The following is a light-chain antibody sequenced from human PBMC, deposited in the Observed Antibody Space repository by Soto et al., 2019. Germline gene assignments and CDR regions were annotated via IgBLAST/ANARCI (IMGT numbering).Light chain of an antibody. CDR1: QGISSY. Sequence: AIRMTQSPSSLSASTGERVTITCRASQGISSYLAWYQQKPGKAPKLLIYAASTLQSGVPSRFSGSGSGTDFTLTISCLQSEDFATYYCQQYYSYPWTFGQGTKVEIK. CDR3: QQYYSYPWT. V-gene: IGKV1-8*01. CDR2: AAS. J-gene: IGKJ1*01.